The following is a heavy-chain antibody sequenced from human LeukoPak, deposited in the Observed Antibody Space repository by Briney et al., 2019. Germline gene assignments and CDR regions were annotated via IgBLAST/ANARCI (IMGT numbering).Heavy chain of an antibody. D-gene: IGHD3-3*01. Sequence: GASVKVSCKVSGDSLTDLNIQWVRQAPGKGLECLGGFDPEQAKTIYAQNFQGRVTMTEDASTDTAYMELNSLKSEDTAVYYCATRGGDFWGGFENWGQGTLVTVSS. CDR1: GDSLTDLN. CDR3: ATRGGDFWGGFEN. CDR2: FDPEQAKT. J-gene: IGHJ4*02. V-gene: IGHV1-24*01.